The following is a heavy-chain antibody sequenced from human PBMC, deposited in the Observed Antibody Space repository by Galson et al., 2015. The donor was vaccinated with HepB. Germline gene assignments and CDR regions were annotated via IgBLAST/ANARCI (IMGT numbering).Heavy chain of an antibody. V-gene: IGHV3-48*04. CDR1: GFTFSSYS. Sequence: RLSCAASGFTFSSYSMNWVRQAPGKGLEWVSYISSSSSSKYFADSVKGRFSISRDNAKNSLYLQVSSLRAEDTAVYYCARVEWELGGMYYMDVWGKGTTVTVSS. D-gene: IGHD1-26*01. CDR3: ARVEWELGGMYYMDV. CDR2: ISSSSSSK. J-gene: IGHJ6*03.